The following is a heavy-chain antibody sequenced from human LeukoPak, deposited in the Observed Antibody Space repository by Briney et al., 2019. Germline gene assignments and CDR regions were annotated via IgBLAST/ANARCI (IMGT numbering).Heavy chain of an antibody. V-gene: IGHV3-23*01. D-gene: IGHD2-2*01. CDR2: ISGSGGST. CDR3: AKDAPLVVVVPAAIPYWFDP. CDR1: GFTFSSYA. J-gene: IGHJ5*02. Sequence: GGSLRLSCAASGFTFSSYAISWVRQAPGKGLEWVSAISGSGGSTYYADSVKGRFTISRDNSKNTLYLQMNSLRAEDTAVYYCAKDAPLVVVVPAAIPYWFDPWGQGTLVTVSS.